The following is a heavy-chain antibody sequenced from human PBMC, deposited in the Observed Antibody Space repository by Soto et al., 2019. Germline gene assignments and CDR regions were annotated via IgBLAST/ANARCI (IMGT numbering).Heavy chain of an antibody. CDR1: GGSISSYY. Sequence: PSETLSLTCTVSGGSISSYYWSWIRQPPGPGLEWIGCIYCSGSTNYNPSLKSRVTISVDTSKNPFSLKLSSVTAADTAVYYCPRVWGGAFDSWGQGTMVTV. V-gene: IGHV4-59*01. CDR2: IYCSGST. CDR3: PRVWGGAFDS. D-gene: IGHD3-10*01. J-gene: IGHJ3*02.